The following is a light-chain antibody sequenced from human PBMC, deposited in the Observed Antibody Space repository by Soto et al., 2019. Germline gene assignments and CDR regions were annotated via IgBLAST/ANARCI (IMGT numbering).Light chain of an antibody. CDR3: AAWDDSLSGVS. V-gene: IGLV1-47*01. CDR1: SSNIGSNY. Sequence: QSVLTQPPSASGTPGQRVTISCSGSSSNIGSNYVYWYQQLPGTAPKLLIYRNNQRPSGVPDRFSGSKSGTSASLAISGLRSEDEAAYYCAAWDDSLSGVSFGGGTKLTVL. CDR2: RNN. J-gene: IGLJ2*01.